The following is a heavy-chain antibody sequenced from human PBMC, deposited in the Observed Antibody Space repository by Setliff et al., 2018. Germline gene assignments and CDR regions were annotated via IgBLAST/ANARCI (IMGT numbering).Heavy chain of an antibody. V-gene: IGHV4-31*03. Sequence: SETLSLTCTASDGSIRSGDHYWNWIRQHPGKGLEWLGYIWKSVSTFYNPSLTSRITMSVDTSRNLFSMELASVTAADTAIYYCARKMRMSGRGHWYFDVWGRGTLVTV. J-gene: IGHJ2*01. CDR3: ARKMRMSGRGHWYFDV. CDR2: IWKSVST. CDR1: DGSIRSGDHY.